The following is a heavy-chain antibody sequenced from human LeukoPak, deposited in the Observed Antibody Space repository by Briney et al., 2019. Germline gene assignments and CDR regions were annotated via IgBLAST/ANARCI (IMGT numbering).Heavy chain of an antibody. CDR1: GFTFSSYG. J-gene: IGHJ3*02. D-gene: IGHD3-22*01. CDR2: IQYDGSSK. Sequence: GGSLRLSCAASGFTFSSYGMYWVRQAPGKGLEWVTFIQYDGSSKYYADSVKGRFTISRDNSKNTLYLQMNSLRAEDTAVYYCAKAAITMIVVVIGHDAFDIWGQGTMVTVSS. V-gene: IGHV3-30*02. CDR3: AKAAITMIVVVIGHDAFDI.